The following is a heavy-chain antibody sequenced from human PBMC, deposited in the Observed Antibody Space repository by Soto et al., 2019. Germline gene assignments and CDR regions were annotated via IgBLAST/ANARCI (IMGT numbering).Heavy chain of an antibody. V-gene: IGHV3-11*04. CDR1: GFTFCDYY. J-gene: IGHJ6*02. D-gene: IGHD3-3*01. CDR2: ISSSSTI. Sequence: GGSLRLSCAASGFTFCDYYMNWVRQAPGKGLEWVSSISSSSTIYYADSVKGRFTISRDNAKNPLYLQMNSLRAEDTAVYYCARDRRITIFGDYYYYYDMDVWGQGTTVTVSS. CDR3: ARDRRITIFGDYYYYYDMDV.